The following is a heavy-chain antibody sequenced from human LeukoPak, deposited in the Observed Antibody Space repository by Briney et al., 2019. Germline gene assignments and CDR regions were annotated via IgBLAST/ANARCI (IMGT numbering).Heavy chain of an antibody. V-gene: IGHV3-73*01. CDR3: TRRERWLFDY. CDR1: GFTFSGSA. Sequence: GGSLRLSCAASGFTFSGSAMHWVRQASGKGLEWVGRIRSKANSYATAYAASVKGGFTISRDDSKNTAYLQMNSLKTEDTAVYYCTRRERWLFDYWGQGTLVTVSS. CDR2: IRSKANSYAT. J-gene: IGHJ4*02. D-gene: IGHD5-24*01.